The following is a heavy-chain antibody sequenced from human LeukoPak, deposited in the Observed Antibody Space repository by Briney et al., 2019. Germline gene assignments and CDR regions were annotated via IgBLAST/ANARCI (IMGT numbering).Heavy chain of an antibody. J-gene: IGHJ4*02. D-gene: IGHD6-19*01. Sequence: GGSLRLSCAASGFIFSKYAMNWVRQAPEKGLEWVSAISGSGGATDYADSVKGRFTISRDNSNNMVFLEMNSLRAEDTAVYYCAKDGREVAGTGLDYWGLGTLLTVSS. V-gene: IGHV3-23*01. CDR2: ISGSGGAT. CDR3: AKDGREVAGTGLDY. CDR1: GFIFSKYA.